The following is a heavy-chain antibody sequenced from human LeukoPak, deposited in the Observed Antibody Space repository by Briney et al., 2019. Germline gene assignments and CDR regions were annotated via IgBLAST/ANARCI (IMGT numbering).Heavy chain of an antibody. Sequence: PSETLSLTCTVSGASISSSYYWGWIRQPPGKGLEWIGSIYYSGSTYYNPSLKSRVTISVDTSKNQFSLKLSSVTAADTAVYYCARLISYYYYMDVWGKGTTVTISS. J-gene: IGHJ6*03. CDR1: GASISSSYY. V-gene: IGHV4-39*01. D-gene: IGHD3/OR15-3a*01. CDR2: IYYSGST. CDR3: ARLISYYYYMDV.